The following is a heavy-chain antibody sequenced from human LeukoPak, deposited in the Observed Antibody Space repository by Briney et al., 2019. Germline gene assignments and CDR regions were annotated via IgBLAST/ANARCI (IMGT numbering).Heavy chain of an antibody. D-gene: IGHD3-10*01. J-gene: IGHJ5*02. CDR3: ARVPLYYGSGSYWFDP. CDR1: GYTFTGYY. CDR2: ISAYNGNT. Sequence: ASVKVSCKASGYTFTGYYMLWVRQAPGQGLEWMGWISAYNGNTNYAQKLQGRVTMTTDTSTSTAYMELRSLRSDDTAVYYCARVPLYYGSGSYWFDPWGQGTLVTVSS. V-gene: IGHV1-18*04.